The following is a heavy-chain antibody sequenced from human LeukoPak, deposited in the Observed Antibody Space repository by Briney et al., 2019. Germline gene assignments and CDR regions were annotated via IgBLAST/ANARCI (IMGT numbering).Heavy chain of an antibody. CDR1: GFTFSSYG. J-gene: IGHJ4*02. CDR3: AKNYGSGSYCHY. CDR2: ISYDGSNK. Sequence: PGGSLRLSCAASGFTFSSYGMHWVRQAPGKGLEWVAVISYDGSNKYYADSVKGRFTISRDNSKNTLYLQMNSLRAEDTAVYYCAKNYGSGSYCHYWGQGTLVIVSS. D-gene: IGHD3-10*01. V-gene: IGHV3-30*18.